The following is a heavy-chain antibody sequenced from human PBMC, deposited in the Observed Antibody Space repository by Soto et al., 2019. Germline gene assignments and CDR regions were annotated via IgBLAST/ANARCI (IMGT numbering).Heavy chain of an antibody. CDR1: GVSIIPYF. CDR2: VDYSVNT. J-gene: IGHJ4*02. Sequence: VQPQEPGPRLVKPSETLSLTCAVSGVSIIPYFWSWIRQAPEKGLEWIGYVDYSVNTNYNPSLKSRVVISVDTYKSLFTLRLTSMTAADTAVYYCARQMADEVTSKFDYWGQGTPVTVSS. V-gene: IGHV4-59*01. D-gene: IGHD2-21*02. CDR3: ARQMADEVTSKFDY.